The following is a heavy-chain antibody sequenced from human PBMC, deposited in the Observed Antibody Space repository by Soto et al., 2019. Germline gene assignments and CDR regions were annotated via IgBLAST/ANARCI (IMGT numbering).Heavy chain of an antibody. Sequence: PGVSKRVSCAVSGFTFSSFSMLWVRQGQGKGLEWVSYISRSSSTIYYADSVKGRFTISRDNAKNSLYLQMNSLRDEDTAVYYCARDLSYYYDSSGPPDAFDIWGQGTMVTVSS. CDR1: GFTFSSFS. J-gene: IGHJ3*02. CDR2: ISRSSSTI. CDR3: ARDLSYYYDSSGPPDAFDI. D-gene: IGHD3-22*01. V-gene: IGHV3-48*02.